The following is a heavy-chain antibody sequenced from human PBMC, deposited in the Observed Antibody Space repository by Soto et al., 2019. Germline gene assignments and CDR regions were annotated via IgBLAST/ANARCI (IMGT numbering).Heavy chain of an antibody. CDR3: ARVGPGAVASGLANYYFDY. D-gene: IGHD6-19*01. CDR1: GGSFSGYY. J-gene: IGHJ4*02. V-gene: IGHV4-34*01. Sequence: QVQLQQWGAGLLKPSETLSLTCAVYGGSFSGYYWSWIRQPPGKGLEWIGEINHSGSTNYNPSLKSRVTISVDTSKNQFSLKLSSVTAADTAVYYCARVGPGAVASGLANYYFDYWGQGTLVTVSS. CDR2: INHSGST.